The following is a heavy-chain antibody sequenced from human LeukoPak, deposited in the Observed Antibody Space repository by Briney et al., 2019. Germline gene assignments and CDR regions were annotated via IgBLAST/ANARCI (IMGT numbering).Heavy chain of an antibody. D-gene: IGHD1-1*01. CDR1: GFTFSSFD. J-gene: IGHJ6*03. V-gene: IGHV3-13*01. CDR3: ARGPPRGKYYYMDV. Sequence: LTGGSLRLSCAASGFTFSSFDMHWVRQPTGQGLEWASTIGTASDTYYPGSVEGRFTLSRDNAKNSLYLQMNSLTAGDTAVYYCARGPPRGKYYYMDVWGKGTTVTVSS. CDR2: IGTASDT.